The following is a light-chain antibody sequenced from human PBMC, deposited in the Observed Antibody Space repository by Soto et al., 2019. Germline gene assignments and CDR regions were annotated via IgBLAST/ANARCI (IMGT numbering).Light chain of an antibody. Sequence: IQMNQSPSFVSASVGGRGRITCRASQGIGSWLAWYQQKPGTAPKLLIYSVSSLQSGVPSRFSGSGSGTDFTLTISSLQPEDFATYYCQQGSTFPTFGQGTKV. J-gene: IGKJ1*01. CDR1: QGIGSW. CDR2: SVS. CDR3: QQGSTFPT. V-gene: IGKV1-12*01.